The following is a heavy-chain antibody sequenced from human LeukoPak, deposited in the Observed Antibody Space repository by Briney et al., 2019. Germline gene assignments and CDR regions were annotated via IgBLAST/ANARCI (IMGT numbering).Heavy chain of an antibody. J-gene: IGHJ6*02. CDR1: GFTFSSYG. D-gene: IGHD4-17*01. Sequence: PGGSLGLSCAASGFTFSSYGMHWVRQAPGKGLEWVAVISYDGSNKYYADSVKGRFTISRDNSKNTLYLQMNSLRAEDTAVYYCAKDLGYGDYGGGMDVWGQGTTVTVSS. CDR2: ISYDGSNK. V-gene: IGHV3-30*18. CDR3: AKDLGYGDYGGGMDV.